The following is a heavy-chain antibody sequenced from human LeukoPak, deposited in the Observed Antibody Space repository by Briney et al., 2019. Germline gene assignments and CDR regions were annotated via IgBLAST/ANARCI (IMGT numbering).Heavy chain of an antibody. CDR2: IYYSGST. V-gene: IGHV4-59*01. CDR1: GGSISSYY. CDR3: ASSPHYGMDV. J-gene: IGHJ6*02. Sequence: PSETLSLTCTVSGGSISSYYWSWIRQPPGKGLEWIGYIYYSGSTNYNPSLKSRVTIPVDTSKNQFSLKLSSVTAADTAVYYCASSPHYGMDVWGQGTTVTVSS.